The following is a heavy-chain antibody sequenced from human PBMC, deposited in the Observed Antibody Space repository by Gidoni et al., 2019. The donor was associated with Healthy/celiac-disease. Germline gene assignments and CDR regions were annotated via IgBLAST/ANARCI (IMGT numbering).Heavy chain of an antibody. CDR1: GYTFTSYG. CDR2: ISAYNGNT. D-gene: IGHD6-6*01. Sequence: QVQLVQSGAEVKKPEPSVKVSCKDSGYTFTSYGISWVLQAPGQGLEWRGWISAYNGNTNYAQKLQGRVTMTTDTSTSTAYMELRSLRSDDTAVYYCARELTGYSSSSGWFDPWGQGTLVTVSS. J-gene: IGHJ5*02. CDR3: ARELTGYSSSSGWFDP. V-gene: IGHV1-18*01.